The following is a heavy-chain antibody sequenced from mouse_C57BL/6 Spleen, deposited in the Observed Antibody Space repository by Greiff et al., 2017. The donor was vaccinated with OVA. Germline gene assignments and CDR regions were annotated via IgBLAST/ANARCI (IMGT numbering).Heavy chain of an antibody. J-gene: IGHJ4*01. CDR2: IWSDGST. CDR1: GFSLTSYG. Sequence: QVQLKESGPGLVAPSQSLSITCTVSGFSLTSYGVHWVRQPPGKGLEWLVVIWSDGSTTYNSAVKSRLSISKDNSKSQVFLKMNSLQTDDTAMYYCARHNPTRDAMDYWGQGTSVTVSS. D-gene: IGHD2-13*01. V-gene: IGHV2-6-1*01. CDR3: ARHNPTRDAMDY.